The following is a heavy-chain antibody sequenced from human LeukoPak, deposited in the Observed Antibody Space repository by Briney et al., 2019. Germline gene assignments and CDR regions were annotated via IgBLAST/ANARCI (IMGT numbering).Heavy chain of an antibody. D-gene: IGHD6-13*01. Sequence: GGSLGLSCAASGSTFSSYGMHWVRQAPGKGLEWVAFIRYDGSNEYYGDSVKGRFTISRDSSKNTLYLQMNSLRAEDTAVYYCAKDAKFRYSSSWYYFGYWGQGTLVTVSS. J-gene: IGHJ4*02. CDR1: GSTFSSYG. CDR2: IRYDGSNE. V-gene: IGHV3-30*02. CDR3: AKDAKFRYSSSWYYFGY.